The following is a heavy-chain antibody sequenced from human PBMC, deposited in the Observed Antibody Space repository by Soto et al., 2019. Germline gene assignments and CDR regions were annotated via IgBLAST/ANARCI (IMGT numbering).Heavy chain of an antibody. J-gene: IGHJ4*02. CDR2: INIDGTEK. Sequence: EVQLVESGGALVQPGGSLRLSCATSGFTFTHYWMNWVRQAPGKGLEWVANINIDGTEKYYGDSVKDRFTISRDNAKNSLYLQMDSLRDEDMAVYYCARNRGWEMLDYWGQGTLVTVSS. CDR3: ARNRGWEMLDY. D-gene: IGHD6-19*01. V-gene: IGHV3-7*01. CDR1: GFTFTHYW.